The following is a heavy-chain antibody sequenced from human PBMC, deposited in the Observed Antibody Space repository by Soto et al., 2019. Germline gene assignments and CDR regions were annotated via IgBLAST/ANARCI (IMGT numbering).Heavy chain of an antibody. CDR1: GFTFSAYT. V-gene: IGHV3-30-3*01. CDR2: ISYDGSTE. Sequence: GGSLRLSCAGSGFTFSAYTMYWVRQAPGKGLEWVAVISYDGSTEYYADSVKGRFTISRDSSKNTLFLHMSSLRSDDTAVYYCASGYCSGSTCYDRGLYFYFGMDVWGQGTTVTVSS. D-gene: IGHD2-2*01. J-gene: IGHJ6*02. CDR3: ASGYCSGSTCYDRGLYFYFGMDV.